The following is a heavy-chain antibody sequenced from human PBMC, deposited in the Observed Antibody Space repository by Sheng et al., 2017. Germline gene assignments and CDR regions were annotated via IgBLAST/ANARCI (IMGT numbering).Heavy chain of an antibody. Sequence: QVQLLQSEGEVKKPGASVKVSCKTSGYTFSDYDITWVRQAPGQGFEWVGLISAYNGNTHYAQKVQDRVTLTTDTSTTTAYMELRSLSSDDTAVYYCARKPHQGALDIWGQGTVVTVSS. CDR2: ISAYNGNT. V-gene: IGHV1-18*01. CDR1: GYTFSDYD. J-gene: IGHJ3*02. CDR3: ARKPHQGALDI.